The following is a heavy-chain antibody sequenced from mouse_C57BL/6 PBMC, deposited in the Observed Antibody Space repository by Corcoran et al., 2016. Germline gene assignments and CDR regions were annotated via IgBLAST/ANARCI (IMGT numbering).Heavy chain of an antibody. CDR3: ARDYGKGYFDV. D-gene: IGHD2-1*01. Sequence: QVTLKESGNGRVQSSQTRRRTCSFSGFSRSTSGMGVSWIRQPSGKGLEWLAHIYWADDKRYNPSLKSRLTISKDTSRNQVFLKITSVDTADTATYYCARDYGKGYFDVWGTGTPVTVSS. V-gene: IGHV8-12*01. CDR1: GFSRSTSGMG. CDR2: IYWADDK. J-gene: IGHJ1*03.